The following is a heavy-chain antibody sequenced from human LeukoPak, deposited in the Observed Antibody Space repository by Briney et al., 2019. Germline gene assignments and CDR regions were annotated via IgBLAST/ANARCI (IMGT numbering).Heavy chain of an antibody. V-gene: IGHV1-8*01. J-gene: IGHJ4*02. CDR3: ARALPSSGYFEFDY. CDR1: GYTFTSYD. CDR2: MNANSGNT. Sequence: GASVKVSCKASGYTFTSYDVNSVQQATGQGLERIGWMNANSGNTGYTQKFQGRVTMTRETSISTAYMELSSLRPEDTAVYYCARALPSSGYFEFDYWGQGTLVTVSS. D-gene: IGHD3-22*01.